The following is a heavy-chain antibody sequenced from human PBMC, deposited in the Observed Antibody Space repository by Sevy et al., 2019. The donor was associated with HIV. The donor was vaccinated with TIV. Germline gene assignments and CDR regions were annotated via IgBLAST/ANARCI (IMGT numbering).Heavy chain of an antibody. J-gene: IGHJ5*02. CDR2: IYLSGST. V-gene: IGHV4-38-2*02. CDR3: AGGEAFGGVIDH. Sequence: SETLSLTCTVSGYSISSGYYWGWIRQPPGKGLEWIGNIYLSGSTYYNPSLKSRVTISVDTSKNQFSLKPRSVTAADTAVYYCAGGEAFGGVIDHWGQGTLVTVSS. CDR1: GYSISSGYY. D-gene: IGHD3-16*01.